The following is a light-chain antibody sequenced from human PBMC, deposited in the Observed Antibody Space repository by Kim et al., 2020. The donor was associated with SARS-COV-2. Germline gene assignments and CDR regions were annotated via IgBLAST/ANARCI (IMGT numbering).Light chain of an antibody. V-gene: IGLV2-18*02. CDR2: EVS. CDR3: SSYTSSSTLV. Sequence: QSALTQPPSMSGSPGQSVTISCTGTSSDVGSYNRVSWYQQPPGTAPKLMIYEVSNRPSGVPDRFSGSKSGNTASLTISGLQAEDEADYYCSSYTSSSTLVFGGGTQLTVL. CDR1: SSDVGSYNR. J-gene: IGLJ3*02.